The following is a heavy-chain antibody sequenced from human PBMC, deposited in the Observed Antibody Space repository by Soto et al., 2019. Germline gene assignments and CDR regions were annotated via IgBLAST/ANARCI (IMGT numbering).Heavy chain of an antibody. V-gene: IGHV1-18*01. CDR3: ARVDDYYDSSGHYFTFFNY. D-gene: IGHD3-22*01. CDR2: ISAFKGYT. Sequence: QVQLVQSGPEVKKPGASVKLSCKASGYIFTSYGIGWVRQAPGQGLEWMGWISAFKGYTKYPQRLQGRVTMTTDTPTSTAYMELRSLRSDDTAVYYCARVDDYYDSSGHYFTFFNYWGLGSLVTVPS. CDR1: GYIFTSYG. J-gene: IGHJ4*02.